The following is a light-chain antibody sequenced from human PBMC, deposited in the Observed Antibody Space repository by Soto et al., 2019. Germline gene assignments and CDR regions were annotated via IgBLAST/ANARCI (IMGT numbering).Light chain of an antibody. J-gene: IGLJ1*01. V-gene: IGLV2-18*01. CDR2: EAS. Sequence: SALTQPPSVSGSPGQSVTISCTGTSTDFVTYNRVSWYQQPPGTAPKLIVYEASNRPSGVPDRFSGSKSGNTASLTISGLQAADEADYYCSLYTSENTCVFGTGTKVTVL. CDR1: STDFVTYNR. CDR3: SLYTSENTCV.